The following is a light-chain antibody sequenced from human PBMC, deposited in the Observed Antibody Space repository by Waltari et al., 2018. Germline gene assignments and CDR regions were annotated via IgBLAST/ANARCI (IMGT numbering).Light chain of an antibody. J-gene: IGLJ3*02. CDR3: AAWDDSVTGVV. CDR2: YKN. Sequence: QSVLSQPPSASGTLGQRVTISCSGTIPHIGNNPLNRYQQPPQPAPKLLVYYKNQRPSGVPDRFSASKSGTSASLVISGLQSEDEADYYCAAWDDSVTGVVFGGGTKLTVL. V-gene: IGLV1-44*01. CDR1: IPHIGNNP.